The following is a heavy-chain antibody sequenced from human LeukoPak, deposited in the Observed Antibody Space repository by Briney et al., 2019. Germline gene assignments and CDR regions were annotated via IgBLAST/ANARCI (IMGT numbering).Heavy chain of an antibody. V-gene: IGHV4-59*01. CDR3: ARETYSSGHHGVDP. CDR2: IYYSGST. D-gene: IGHD6-19*01. CDR1: DGSISSYY. Sequence: PSETLSLTCTNPDGSISSYYWSWIRQPPGKGLEWIGYIYYSGSTNYNPSLKSRVTISVDTSKNQFSLKLSSVTAADTAVYYCARETYSSGHHGVDPWGQGTLVTVSS. J-gene: IGHJ5*02.